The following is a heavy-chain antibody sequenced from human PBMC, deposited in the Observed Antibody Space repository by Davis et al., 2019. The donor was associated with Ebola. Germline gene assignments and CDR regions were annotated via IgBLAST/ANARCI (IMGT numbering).Heavy chain of an antibody. CDR2: IYPGDSDA. V-gene: IGHV5-51*01. D-gene: IGHD5-18*01. CDR3: TRPVARGYTYGHIEY. CDR1: GYTFTDHW. Sequence: GESLKISCKGSGYTFTDHWIGWVRQRPGTGLEWVAIIYPGDSDARYSPPFEGQVTISADKSIGTAYLQWSSLKASDTAVYYCTRPVARGYTYGHIEYWGQGTLVTVSS. J-gene: IGHJ4*02.